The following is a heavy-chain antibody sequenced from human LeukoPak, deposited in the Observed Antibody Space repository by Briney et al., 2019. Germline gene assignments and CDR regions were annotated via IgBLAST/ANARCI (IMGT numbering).Heavy chain of an antibody. D-gene: IGHD6-13*01. CDR1: GGTFSSYA. CDR3: ARRIAAAGKVGLFDY. CDR2: IIPIFGTA. V-gene: IGHV1-69*06. J-gene: IGHJ4*02. Sequence: SVKVSCKASGGTFSSYAISWVRQAPGQGLEWMGGIIPIFGTANYAQKFQGRVTITADKSTSTAYMELRSLRSDDTAVYYCARRIAAAGKVGLFDYWGQGTLVTVSS.